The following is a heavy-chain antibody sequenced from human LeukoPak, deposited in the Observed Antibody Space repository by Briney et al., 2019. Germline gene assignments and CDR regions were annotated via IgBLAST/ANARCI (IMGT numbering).Heavy chain of an antibody. CDR1: GGTFSSYA. D-gene: IGHD3-16*01. V-gene: IGHV1-69*13. J-gene: IGHJ3*02. Sequence: SVKVSCKASGGTFSSYAISWVRQAPGQGLEWMGGIIPIFGTANYAQKFQGRVTITADESTSTAYMELRSLRSDDTAVYYCARDLGSLGPRAFDIWGQGTMVTVSS. CDR2: IIPIFGTA. CDR3: ARDLGSLGPRAFDI.